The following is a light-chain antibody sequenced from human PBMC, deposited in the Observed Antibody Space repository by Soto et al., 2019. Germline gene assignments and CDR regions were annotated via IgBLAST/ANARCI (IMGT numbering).Light chain of an antibody. V-gene: IGKV3-15*01. CDR3: QQYINWLRT. J-gene: IGKJ1*01. CDR1: QSVSAN. CDR2: GAS. Sequence: EIVKTQSPATLSVSPRERATLSCRASQSVSANLAWYQQKPGQAPRLLIYGASTRATGIPARFSGSGSGTDFTLTISSLQSEDFVVYYCQQYINWLRTSGQGTNVDIK.